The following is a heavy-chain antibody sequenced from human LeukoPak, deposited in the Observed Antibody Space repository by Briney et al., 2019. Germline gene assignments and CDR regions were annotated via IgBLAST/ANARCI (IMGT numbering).Heavy chain of an antibody. Sequence: GGSLILSCAASGFTFSSSAMHWVRQAPGKGLEWVAFIRYDGSNKYYADSVKGRFTISRDNSKNTLYLQMNSLRAEDTAVYYCAKGRSDIVAVVAAPPTNWFDPWGQGTLVTVSS. CDR1: GFTFSSSA. CDR2: IRYDGSNK. J-gene: IGHJ5*02. V-gene: IGHV3-30*02. CDR3: AKGRSDIVAVVAAPPTNWFDP. D-gene: IGHD2-15*01.